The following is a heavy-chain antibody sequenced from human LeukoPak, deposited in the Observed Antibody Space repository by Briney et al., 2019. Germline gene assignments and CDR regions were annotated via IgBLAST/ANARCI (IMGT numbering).Heavy chain of an antibody. V-gene: IGHV3-23*01. CDR1: GFMFSRYA. CDR2: ITETGAGT. CDR3: ARGTAAAANRNWFDS. J-gene: IGHJ5*01. D-gene: IGHD6-13*01. Sequence: PGGSLRLSCAASGFMFSRYAMIWVRQTPGKGLEWVSAITETGAGTYYADSVKGRFTISRDNARNTVYLQMDSLRAEDTAVYFCARGTAAAANRNWFDSGGQGTLVTVSS.